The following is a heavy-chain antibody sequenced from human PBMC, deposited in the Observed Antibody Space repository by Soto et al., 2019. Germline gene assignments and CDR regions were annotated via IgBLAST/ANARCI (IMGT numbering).Heavy chain of an antibody. CDR1: GGSITTYY. Sequence: QVQLQESGPGLVKPSETLSLTCTVSGGSITTYYWSWIRQPPGKGLEWIGYIHYEGSTKFNPSLRSRVTILVDTSQNQFSLKLTSVTAADTAVYFCARGRRSGWYHFDSWGQGTLVTVSS. CDR3: ARGRRSGWYHFDS. V-gene: IGHV4-59*01. CDR2: IHYEGST. D-gene: IGHD6-19*01. J-gene: IGHJ4*02.